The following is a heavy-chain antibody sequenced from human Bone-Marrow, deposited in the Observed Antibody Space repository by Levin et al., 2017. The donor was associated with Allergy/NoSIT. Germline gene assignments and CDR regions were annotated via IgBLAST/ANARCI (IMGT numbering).Heavy chain of an antibody. V-gene: IGHV3-21*01. CDR1: GFTFSSYA. Sequence: PGGSLRLSCAASGFTFSSYAMEWVRQAPGKGLEWVSSISSSSSYIFYADSVKGRFTMSRDNAKNSLYLQMNSLRAEDTAVYYCSSRKDYYDSSGYYPDFDYWGQETLVTVSS. J-gene: IGHJ4*02. CDR3: SSRKDYYDSSGYYPDFDY. D-gene: IGHD3-22*01. CDR2: ISSSSSYI.